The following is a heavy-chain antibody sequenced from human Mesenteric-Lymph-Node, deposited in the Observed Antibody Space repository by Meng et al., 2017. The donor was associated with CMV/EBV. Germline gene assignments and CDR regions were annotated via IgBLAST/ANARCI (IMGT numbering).Heavy chain of an antibody. CDR2: TYYSRST. Sequence: PETLSLTCTVSGGSISSSSYYWGWIRHPPGKGLEWIGSTYYSRSTYYNPSLKSRVTISVDTSKNQFSLKLSTVTAADTAVYFCASPPLGYDFWSGANYFDYWGQGTLVTVSS. CDR3: ASPPLGYDFWSGANYFDY. D-gene: IGHD3-3*01. V-gene: IGHV4-39*07. CDR1: GGSISSSSYY. J-gene: IGHJ4*02.